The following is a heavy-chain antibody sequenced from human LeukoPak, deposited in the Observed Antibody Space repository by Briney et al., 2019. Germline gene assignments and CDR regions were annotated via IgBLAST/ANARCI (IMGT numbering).Heavy chain of an antibody. Sequence: GASVKVSCKASGYTFTSYGISWVRQAPGQGLEWMGWICAYNGNTNYAQKLQGRVTMTTDTSTSTAYMELRSLRSDDTAVYYCARESGYNWVGAFDIWGQGTMVTVSS. J-gene: IGHJ3*02. CDR1: GYTFTSYG. V-gene: IGHV1-18*01. CDR3: ARESGYNWVGAFDI. D-gene: IGHD5-24*01. CDR2: ICAYNGNT.